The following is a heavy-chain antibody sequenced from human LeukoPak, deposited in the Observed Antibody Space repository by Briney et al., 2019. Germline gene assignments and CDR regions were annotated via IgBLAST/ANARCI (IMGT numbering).Heavy chain of an antibody. CDR1: GFTFNSYA. CDR3: AKNLLIRYSSGWRGYFDY. J-gene: IGHJ4*02. CDR2: ISSGGDTI. D-gene: IGHD6-19*01. Sequence: GGSLRLSCAASGFTFNSYAMSWVRQAPGKGLEWVSAISSGGDTIYYADSVKDRFTISRDNSKNTLYLQMHCLRAEDTAVYYCAKNLLIRYSSGWRGYFDYWGQGTLVTVSS. V-gene: IGHV3-23*01.